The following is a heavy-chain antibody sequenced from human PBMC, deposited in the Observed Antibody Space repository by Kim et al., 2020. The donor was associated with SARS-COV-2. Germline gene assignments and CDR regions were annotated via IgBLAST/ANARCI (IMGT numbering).Heavy chain of an antibody. D-gene: IGHD3-22*01. J-gene: IGHJ4*02. CDR1: GGSISSGGYY. Sequence: SETLSLTCTVSGGSISSGGYYWSWIRQHPGEGLEWIGYIYYSGSTYYNPSLKSRVTISVDTSKNQFSLKLSSVTAADTAVYYCARVRTTMIVVVMYFDYWGQGTLVTVSS. CDR2: IYYSGST. CDR3: ARVRTTMIVVVMYFDY. V-gene: IGHV4-31*03.